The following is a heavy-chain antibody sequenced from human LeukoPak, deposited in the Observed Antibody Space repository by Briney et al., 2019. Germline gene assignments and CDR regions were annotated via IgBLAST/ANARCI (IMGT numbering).Heavy chain of an antibody. V-gene: IGHV3-30*02. D-gene: IGHD3-16*01. Sequence: GGSLRLSCAASGFTFSSYGMHRVRQAPGKGLEWVAVIWYDGSNKYYADSVKGRFTISRDNSKNTVYLQLNSLTPEDTAVYYCAKDRRMMSPHYGMDVWGQGTTVTVSS. CDR1: GFTFSSYG. CDR2: IWYDGSNK. CDR3: AKDRRMMSPHYGMDV. J-gene: IGHJ6*02.